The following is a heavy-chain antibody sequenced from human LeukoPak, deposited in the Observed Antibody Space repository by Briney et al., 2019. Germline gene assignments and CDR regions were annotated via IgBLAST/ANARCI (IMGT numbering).Heavy chain of an antibody. Sequence: GGSLRLSCAASGFTFSSYGMHWVRKAPGKGLEWVAFIRYDGSIKYYGDSVKGRFTISRDNSKNTLYLQVNSLRAEDTVVYYCAKDHCSSISYDGSPGYWGQGTLVTVSS. D-gene: IGHD2-2*01. CDR3: AKDHCSSISYDGSPGY. V-gene: IGHV3-30*02. CDR2: IRYDGSIK. CDR1: GFTFSSYG. J-gene: IGHJ4*02.